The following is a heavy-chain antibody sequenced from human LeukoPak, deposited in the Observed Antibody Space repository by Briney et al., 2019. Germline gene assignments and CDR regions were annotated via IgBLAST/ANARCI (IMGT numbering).Heavy chain of an antibody. D-gene: IGHD4-17*01. CDR2: IRKDGSDK. V-gene: IGHV3-30*02. CDR3: ARDGDYGDLH. Sequence: GGSLRLSCAVSGFTFSRYGMHWVRQTPGKGLEWVAYIRKDGSDKYYADSVKGRFTISRDNSKNTLYLQMNSLRAEDTAVYYCARDGDYGDLHWGQGTLVTVSS. J-gene: IGHJ4*02. CDR1: GFTFSRYG.